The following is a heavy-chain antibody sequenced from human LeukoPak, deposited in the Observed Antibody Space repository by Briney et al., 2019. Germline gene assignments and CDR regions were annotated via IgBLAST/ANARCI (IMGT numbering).Heavy chain of an antibody. CDR2: IRYDGSNK. D-gene: IGHD2-2*01. V-gene: IGHV3-30*02. CDR1: GFTFSSYG. Sequence: GGSLRLSCAASGFTFSSYGMHWVRQAPGKGLEWVAFIRYDGSNKYYADSVKGRFTISRDSSKNTLYLQMNSLRAEDTAVYYCAKEPDNVVVLPAAPEDYFAYGGQGTRVTVS. CDR3: AKEPDNVVVLPAAPEDYFAY. J-gene: IGHJ4*02.